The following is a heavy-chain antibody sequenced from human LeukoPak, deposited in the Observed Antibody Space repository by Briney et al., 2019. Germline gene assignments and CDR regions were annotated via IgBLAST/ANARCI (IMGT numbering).Heavy chain of an antibody. CDR1: GGSFSGYY. Sequence: PSETLSLTCAVYGGSFSGYYWSWIRQPPGKGLEWIGEINHSGSTSYNPSLKSRVTISVDTSKNQFSLKLSSVTAADTAVYYCARGRYSSRWYYWFDPWGQGTLVTVSS. J-gene: IGHJ5*02. CDR3: ARGRYSSRWYYWFDP. CDR2: INHSGST. V-gene: IGHV4-34*01. D-gene: IGHD6-13*01.